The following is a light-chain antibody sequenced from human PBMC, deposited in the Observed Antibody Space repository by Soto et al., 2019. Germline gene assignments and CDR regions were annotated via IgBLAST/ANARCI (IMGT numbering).Light chain of an antibody. CDR2: EVT. J-gene: IGLJ1*01. V-gene: IGLV2-14*01. CDR1: SSDVGGYKY. CDR3: ISYTSSNTYV. Sequence: QSVLTQPASVSGSPGQSITISCTGTSSDVGGYKYVSWYQQHPGKAPKLMIYEVTNRPSGVSNRFSGSKSGNTASLTTSGLQAEEEADYYCISYTSSNTYVFGTGTKVTVL.